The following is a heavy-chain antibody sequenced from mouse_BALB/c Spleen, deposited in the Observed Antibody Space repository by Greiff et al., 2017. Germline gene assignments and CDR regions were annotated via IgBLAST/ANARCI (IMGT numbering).Heavy chain of an antibody. CDR3: ARGDGDAMDY. CDR2: ISSGSSTI. V-gene: IGHV5-17*02. CDR1: GFTFSSFG. J-gene: IGHJ4*01. Sequence: EVQLVESGGGLVQPGGSRKLSCAASGFTFSSFGMHWVRQAPEKGLEWVAYISSGSSTIYYADTVKGRFTISRDNPKNTLFLQMTSLRSEDTAMYYCARGDGDAMDYWGQGTSVTVSS. D-gene: IGHD2-3*01.